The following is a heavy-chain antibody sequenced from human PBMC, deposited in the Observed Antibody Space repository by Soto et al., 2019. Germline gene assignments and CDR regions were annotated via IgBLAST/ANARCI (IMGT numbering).Heavy chain of an antibody. CDR1: GGSISSGGYY. J-gene: IGHJ6*02. Sequence: QVQLQESGPGLVKPSQTLSLTCTVSGGSISSGGYYWSWIRQHPGKGLEWIGYIYYSGSTYYNPSLKSRITIAVATSKNPFSLKLSSVTAADTAVYYCARAGAKYQLLQRYYYGMDVWGQGTTVTVSS. V-gene: IGHV4-31*03. CDR3: ARAGAKYQLLQRYYYGMDV. CDR2: IYYSGST. D-gene: IGHD2-2*01.